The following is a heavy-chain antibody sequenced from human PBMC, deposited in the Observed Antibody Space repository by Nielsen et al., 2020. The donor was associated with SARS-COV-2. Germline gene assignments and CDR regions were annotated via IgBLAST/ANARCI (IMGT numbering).Heavy chain of an antibody. V-gene: IGHV1-24*01. Sequence: ASVKVSCNVSGYTLTELSMHWVRQAPGKGLEWMGGFDPEDGETIYAQKLQGRVTMTTDTSTSTAYMELRSLRSDDTAVYYCARGGAGVTAMVNSDYWGQGTLVTVSS. CDR2: FDPEDGET. J-gene: IGHJ4*02. D-gene: IGHD5-18*01. CDR1: GYTLTELS. CDR3: ARGGAGVTAMVNSDY.